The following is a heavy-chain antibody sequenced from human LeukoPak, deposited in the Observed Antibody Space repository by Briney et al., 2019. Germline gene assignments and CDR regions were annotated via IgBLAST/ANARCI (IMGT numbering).Heavy chain of an antibody. CDR3: ARGRESQTGADAFAI. D-gene: IGHD7-27*01. V-gene: IGHV1-3*01. CDR2: INVGNGYT. Sequence: ASVKVSCKASGYTFTNYAIHWVRQAPGQRLEWMGWINVGNGYTKYSQNFQGRVTITRNTSPTTAHMELSSLRSEDTAVYSCARGRESQTGADAFAIWGQGTMVTVSS. CDR1: GYTFTNYA. J-gene: IGHJ3*02.